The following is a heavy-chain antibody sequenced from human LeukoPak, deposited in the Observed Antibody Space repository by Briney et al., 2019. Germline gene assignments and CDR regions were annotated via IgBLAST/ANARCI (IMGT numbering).Heavy chain of an antibody. J-gene: IGHJ3*02. CDR2: IYYSGST. Sequence: SETLSLTCTVSGGSISSYYWSWIRRPPGKGLEWIGYIYYSGSTNYNPSLKSRITISVDTSKNQFSLKLSSVTAADTAVYYCARAKNFWSGYFGAFDIWGQGTMVTVSS. D-gene: IGHD3-3*01. CDR1: GGSISSYY. V-gene: IGHV4-59*01. CDR3: ARAKNFWSGYFGAFDI.